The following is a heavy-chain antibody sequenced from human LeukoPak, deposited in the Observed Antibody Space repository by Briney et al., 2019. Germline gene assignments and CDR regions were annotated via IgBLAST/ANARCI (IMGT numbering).Heavy chain of an antibody. CDR1: GGSISSYY. D-gene: IGHD6-13*01. CDR3: ARIQGAGTGVYYYYYYMDV. Sequence: PSETLSLTCTVSGGSISSYYWSWIRQPPGKGLEWIGYIYTSGSTNYNPSLKSRVTISVDTSKNQFSLKLSSMTAADTAVYYCARIQGAGTGVYYYYYYMDVWGKGTTVTVSS. V-gene: IGHV4-4*09. J-gene: IGHJ6*03. CDR2: IYTSGST.